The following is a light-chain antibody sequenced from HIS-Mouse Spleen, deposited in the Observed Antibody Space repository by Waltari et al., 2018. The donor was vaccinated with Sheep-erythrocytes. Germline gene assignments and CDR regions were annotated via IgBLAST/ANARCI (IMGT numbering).Light chain of an antibody. V-gene: IGLV2-23*01. CDR1: SSDVGRYNL. CDR2: EGG. J-gene: IGLJ3*02. Sequence: QSALTQPASVSGSPGQSITISCTGTSSDVGRYNLVSWYQQHPGKAPKLMIYEGGKRPSGVSNRFSGSKSGNTASLTISGLQAEDEADYYCCSYAGSSTPWVFGGGTKLTVL. CDR3: CSYAGSSTPWV.